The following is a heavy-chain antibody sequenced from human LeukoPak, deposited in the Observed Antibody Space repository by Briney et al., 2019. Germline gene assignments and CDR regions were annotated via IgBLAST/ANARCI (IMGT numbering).Heavy chain of an antibody. J-gene: IGHJ3*02. CDR3: ARLPAYYYDRSGYYFAFDI. Sequence: PSETLSLTCAVYGGSLSGYYWSWIRQPPGKGLEWIGEINHSGSTNYNPSLKSRVTISVDTSKNQFSLKLSSVTAADTAVYYCARLPAYYYDRSGYYFAFDIWGQGTMVTVSS. CDR2: INHSGST. V-gene: IGHV4-34*01. D-gene: IGHD3-22*01. CDR1: GGSLSGYY.